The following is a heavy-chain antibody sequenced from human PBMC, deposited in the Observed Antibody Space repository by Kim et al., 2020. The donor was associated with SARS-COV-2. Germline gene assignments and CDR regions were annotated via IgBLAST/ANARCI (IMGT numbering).Heavy chain of an antibody. CDR3: ARGNYHGMDV. Sequence: STTHANPVKGRFTISRDNAKTTLYLQMNSLRAEDTAVYYCARGNYHGMDVWGQGTTVTVSS. V-gene: IGHV3-74*01. J-gene: IGHJ6*02. CDR2: ST.